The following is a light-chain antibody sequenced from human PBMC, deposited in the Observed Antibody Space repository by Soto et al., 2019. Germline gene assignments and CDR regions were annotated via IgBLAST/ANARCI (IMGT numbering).Light chain of an antibody. Sequence: QSALTQPRSVSGSPGQSVSISCTGTISDVAGYNYVSWYQHHPGKAPKLLISDVTKRPSWVPDRFSGSKSGNTASLTISELQAEDEADYYCSSYAGNNTLVFGGGTQLTVL. V-gene: IGLV2-11*01. J-gene: IGLJ2*01. CDR3: SSYAGNNTLV. CDR2: DVT. CDR1: ISDVAGYNY.